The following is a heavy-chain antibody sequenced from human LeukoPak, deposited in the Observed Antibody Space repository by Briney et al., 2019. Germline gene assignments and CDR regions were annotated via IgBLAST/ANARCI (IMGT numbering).Heavy chain of an antibody. J-gene: IGHJ4*02. Sequence: GGSLRLSCAASGFTFSSYWMSWVRQAPGKGLEWVANIKQDGSEKYYVDSVKGRFTISRDNAKNSLYLQMNSLRAEDTAVYYCARAPDIVVVAAIRYSKFDYWGQGTLVTVSS. V-gene: IGHV3-7*01. D-gene: IGHD2-21*02. CDR2: IKQDGSEK. CDR1: GFTFSSYW. CDR3: ARAPDIVVVAAIRYSKFDY.